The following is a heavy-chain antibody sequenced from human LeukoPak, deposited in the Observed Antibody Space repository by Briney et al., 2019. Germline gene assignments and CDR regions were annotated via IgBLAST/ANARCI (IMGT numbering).Heavy chain of an antibody. CDR2: IYYSGST. CDR1: GGSISGSSYY. CDR3: AREGGYSYGDAPLHFDY. V-gene: IGHV4-39*07. D-gene: IGHD5-18*01. Sequence: SETLSLTCTVSGGSISGSSYYWGWIRQPPGKGLEWIGSIYYSGSTYYNPSLKSRVTISVDTSKNQFSLNLSSVTAADTAVYYCAREGGYSYGDAPLHFDYWGQGTLVTVSS. J-gene: IGHJ4*02.